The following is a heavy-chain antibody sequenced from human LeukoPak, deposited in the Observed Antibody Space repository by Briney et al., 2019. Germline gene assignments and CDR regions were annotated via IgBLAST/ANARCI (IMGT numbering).Heavy chain of an antibody. CDR3: ARPIHSYGIDAFDI. CDR2: IFYSGST. Sequence: KPSETLSLTCTVSGGSISTYYWSWIRQPPGKGLGWIGYIFYSGSTNYNPSLKSRVTISVDTSKNQFSLKVSSVTAADTAVYYCARPIHSYGIDAFDIWGQGTMVTVSS. D-gene: IGHD3-10*01. J-gene: IGHJ3*02. V-gene: IGHV4-59*08. CDR1: GGSISTYY.